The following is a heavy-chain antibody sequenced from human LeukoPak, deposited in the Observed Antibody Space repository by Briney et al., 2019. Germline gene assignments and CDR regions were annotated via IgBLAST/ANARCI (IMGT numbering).Heavy chain of an antibody. J-gene: IGHJ3*02. CDR2: INSDGRRT. Sequence: QPGGSLRLSCAVSGFTFSSYWMHWVRQAPGKGLVWVSRINSDGRRTTYAESVKGRFTISRDNAKNTLYLQMNSLRAEDTAVYYCASLFLCYGCSSSSASVNIWGQGTMVTVSS. CDR3: ASLFLCYGCSSSSASVNI. V-gene: IGHV3-74*01. D-gene: IGHD6-6*01. CDR1: GFTFSSYW.